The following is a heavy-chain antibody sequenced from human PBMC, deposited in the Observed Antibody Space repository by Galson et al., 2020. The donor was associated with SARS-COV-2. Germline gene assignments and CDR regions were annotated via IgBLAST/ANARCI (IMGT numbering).Heavy chain of an antibody. D-gene: IGHD1-26*01. CDR1: GFTFSSYA. J-gene: IGHJ6*02. CDR3: ARASSGSYYYGMGG. V-gene: IGHV3-30*04. CDR2: ISYDGSNK. Sequence: GGYLRLSCAASGFTFSSYAMHWVRQAPGKGLEWVAVISYDGSNKYYADSVKGRFTISRDNSKNTLYLQMNSLRAEDTAVYYCARASSGSYYYGMGGWGQGTTVTVAS.